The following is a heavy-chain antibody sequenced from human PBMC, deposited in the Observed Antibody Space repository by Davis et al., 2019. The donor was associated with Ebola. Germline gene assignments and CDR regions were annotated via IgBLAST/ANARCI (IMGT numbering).Heavy chain of an antibody. CDR3: ARDDYGGNFGY. CDR2: ISSSSSYI. CDR1: GFTFSSYS. J-gene: IGHJ4*02. D-gene: IGHD4-23*01. V-gene: IGHV3-21*01. Sequence: GESLKISCAASGFTFSSYSMNWVRQAPGKGLEWVSSISSSSSYIYYADSVKGRFTISRDNAKNSLYLQMNSLRAEDTAAYYCARDDYGGNFGYWGQGTLVTVSS.